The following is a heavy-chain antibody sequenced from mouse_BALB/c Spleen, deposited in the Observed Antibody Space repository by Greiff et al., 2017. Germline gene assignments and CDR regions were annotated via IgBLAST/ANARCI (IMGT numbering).Heavy chain of an antibody. Sequence: VQLQESGAELAKPGASVKMSCKASGYTFTSYWMHWVKQRPGQGLEWIGYINPSTGYTEYNQKFKDKATLTADKSSSTAYMQLSSLTSEDSAVYYCARDGTVVESYAMDYWGQGTSVTVSS. CDR3: ARDGTVVESYAMDY. V-gene: IGHV1-7*01. D-gene: IGHD1-1*01. CDR1: GYTFTSYW. J-gene: IGHJ4*01. CDR2: INPSTGYT.